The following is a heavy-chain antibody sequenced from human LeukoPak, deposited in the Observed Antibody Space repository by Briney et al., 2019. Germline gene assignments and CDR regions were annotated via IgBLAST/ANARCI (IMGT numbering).Heavy chain of an antibody. Sequence: PGGSLRLSCAASGFSVSNNYMSWVRQAPGKGLEWVSVVYSGGSTYYADSVKGRFTISRDNSKNTLYLQMNNLRAEDTAVYYCARRESYYRFDPWGQGTLVTVSS. D-gene: IGHD3-10*01. CDR1: GFSVSNNY. CDR2: VYSGGST. J-gene: IGHJ5*02. V-gene: IGHV3-53*01. CDR3: ARRESYYRFDP.